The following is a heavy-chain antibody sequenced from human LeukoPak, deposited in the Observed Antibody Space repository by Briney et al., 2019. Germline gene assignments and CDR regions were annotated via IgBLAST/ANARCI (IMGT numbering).Heavy chain of an antibody. CDR2: ISYSGST. D-gene: IGHD4-17*01. J-gene: IGHJ4*02. Sequence: SETLSLTCAGSGGSISPYYWMWIRQPPGKGLEWIGYISYSGSTSFNPSLKSRVTISLDTSTNQVSLKLRSVTAADTAVYYCARAGSYRLTTTLWGQGTLVTVSS. CDR3: ARAGSYRLTTTL. CDR1: GGSISPYY. V-gene: IGHV4-59*01.